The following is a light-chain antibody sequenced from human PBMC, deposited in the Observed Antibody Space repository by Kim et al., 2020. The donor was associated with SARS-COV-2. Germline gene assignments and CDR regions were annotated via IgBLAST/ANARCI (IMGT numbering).Light chain of an antibody. CDR2: GDI. V-gene: IGLV1-40*01. CDR1: HSNIGEGYD. J-gene: IGLJ1*01. CDR3: QSYDSSLSGDV. Sequence: QSVLTQPPSVSGAPGQRVTVSCTGTHSNIGEGYDVHWYQQFPGMAPKLLIYGDINRPSGVPDRFSGSKSGSSSSLVITGLQPEDEADYYCQSYDSSLSGDVFGSGTKVTVL.